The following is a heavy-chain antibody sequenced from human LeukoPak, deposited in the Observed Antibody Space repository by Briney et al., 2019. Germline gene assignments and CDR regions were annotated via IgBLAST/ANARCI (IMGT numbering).Heavy chain of an antibody. Sequence: GASVKPCCTASGYTFTSYDINWVRQSPVQGLEWMGWISAYTGNTNYAQKLQGRVTMTTDTSTSTAYMELRNLRSDDTAVYYCAIGYSYDTAFDYWGPGTLVTVSS. CDR2: ISAYTGNT. CDR1: GYTFTSYD. D-gene: IGHD5-18*01. J-gene: IGHJ4*02. V-gene: IGHV1-18*01. CDR3: AIGYSYDTAFDY.